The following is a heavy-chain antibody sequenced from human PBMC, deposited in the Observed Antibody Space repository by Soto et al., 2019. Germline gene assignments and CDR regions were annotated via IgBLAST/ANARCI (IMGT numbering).Heavy chain of an antibody. CDR1: GFTFSSYA. CDR3: VKDLGYCSGGKCRDY. V-gene: IGHV3-23*01. Sequence: GGSLRLSCAASGFTFSSYAMSWVRQAPGKGLEWVLAISGSGGSTYYADSVKGRFTISRDNSKNTLYLQMNSLRPEDTAVYYCVKDLGYCSGGKCRDYWGHGTLVTVS. CDR2: ISGSGGST. J-gene: IGHJ4*01. D-gene: IGHD2-15*01.